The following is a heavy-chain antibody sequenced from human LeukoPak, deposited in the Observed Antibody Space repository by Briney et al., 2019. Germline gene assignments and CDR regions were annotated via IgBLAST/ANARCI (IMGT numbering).Heavy chain of an antibody. CDR3: ARGDSSGWANYFDY. D-gene: IGHD6-19*01. CDR1: GGSFSGYY. V-gene: IGHV4-59*01. J-gene: IGHJ4*02. CDR2: IYYSGST. Sequence: PSETLSLTCDVYGGSFSGYYWSWIRQPPGKGLEWIGYIYYSGSTSYNSSLKSRVTLSVDTSKNQFSLNLGSVTAADTAVYYCARGDSSGWANYFDYWGQGTLVTVSS.